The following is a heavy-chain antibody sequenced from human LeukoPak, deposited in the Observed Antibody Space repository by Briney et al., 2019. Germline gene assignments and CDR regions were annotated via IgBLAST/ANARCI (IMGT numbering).Heavy chain of an antibody. D-gene: IGHD3-22*01. CDR2: IYYSGST. Sequence: SETLSLTCTVSGGSISSSSYYWGWIRQPPGKGLEWIGSIYYSGSTYYDPSLKSRVTISVDTSKNQFSLKLSSVTAADTAVYYCARGRGSGYPDYWGQGTLVTVSS. J-gene: IGHJ4*02. CDR3: ARGRGSGYPDY. CDR1: GGSISSSSYY. V-gene: IGHV4-39*07.